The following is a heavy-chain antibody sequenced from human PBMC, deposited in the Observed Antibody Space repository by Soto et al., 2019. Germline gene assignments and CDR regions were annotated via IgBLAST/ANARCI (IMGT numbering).Heavy chain of an antibody. CDR2: FDPEDGET. V-gene: IGHV1-24*01. D-gene: IGHD3-22*01. CDR1: GYTLTELS. Sequence: ASVKVSCKVSGYTLTELSMHWVRQAPGKGLEWMGGFDPEDGETIYAQKFQGRVTMTEDTSTDTAYMELSSLRSEDTAVYYCAIELVTYYYDSSGPSGAFDIWGQGTMVTVSS. CDR3: AIELVTYYYDSSGPSGAFDI. J-gene: IGHJ3*02.